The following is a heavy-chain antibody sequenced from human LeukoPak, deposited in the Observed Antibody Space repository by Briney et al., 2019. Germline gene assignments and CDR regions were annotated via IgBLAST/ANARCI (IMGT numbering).Heavy chain of an antibody. Sequence: RPSETLSLTCAVYGGSFSGYYWSWIRQPPGKGLEWIGEINHSGSTNYNPSLKSRVTISVDTSKNQFSLKLSSVTAADTAVYYCARPKKAGTAAGTGYMDVWGKGTTVTVSS. V-gene: IGHV4-34*01. CDR3: ARPKKAGTAAGTGYMDV. J-gene: IGHJ6*03. CDR2: INHSGST. D-gene: IGHD6-13*01. CDR1: GGSFSGYY.